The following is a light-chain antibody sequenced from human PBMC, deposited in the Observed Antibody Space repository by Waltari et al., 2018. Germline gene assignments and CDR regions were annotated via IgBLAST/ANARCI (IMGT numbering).Light chain of an antibody. Sequence: QSALTQPASVSGSPGQPITIPCTGTSSDVGNSKRVSWYQQYPGKAPKLMIYAVSKRPSGVSDRFSGSKSGDMASLTISGLQPEDEAEYFCSSYAGSSKGVFGGGIKVTVL. V-gene: IGLV2-23*02. CDR3: SSYAGSSKGV. CDR2: AVS. J-gene: IGLJ2*01. CDR1: SSDVGNSKR.